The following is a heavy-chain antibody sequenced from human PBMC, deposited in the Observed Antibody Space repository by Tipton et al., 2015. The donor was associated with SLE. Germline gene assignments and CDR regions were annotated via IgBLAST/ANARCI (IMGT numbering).Heavy chain of an antibody. D-gene: IGHD2-2*02. Sequence: SGAEVKKPGASVKVSCKASGYTFTSYDINWVRQATGPGLEWMGWMNPNSGNTGYAQKFQGRVTMTRNTSISTAYMELSSLRSEDTAMYYSASSSPHIVVVPAAIKHDYYDIDVWGIGTAVTVSS. CDR1: GYTFTSYD. CDR2: MNPNSGNT. J-gene: IGHJ6*03. CDR3: ASSSPHIVVVPAAIKHDYYDIDV. V-gene: IGHV1-8*01.